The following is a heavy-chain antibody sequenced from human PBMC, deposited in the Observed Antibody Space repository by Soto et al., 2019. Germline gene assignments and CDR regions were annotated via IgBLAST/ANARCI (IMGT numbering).Heavy chain of an antibody. CDR1: GGSFSGYY. CDR3: GREPFMITFGGVIVNRGYYFDY. CDR2: INHSGST. J-gene: IGHJ4*02. D-gene: IGHD3-16*02. V-gene: IGHV4-34*01. Sequence: SETLSLTCAVYGGSFSGYYWSWIRQPPGKGLEWIGEINHSGSTNYNPSLKSRVTISVDTSKNQFSLKLSSVTAADTAVYYCGREPFMITFGGVIVNRGYYFDYWGQGTLVTVS.